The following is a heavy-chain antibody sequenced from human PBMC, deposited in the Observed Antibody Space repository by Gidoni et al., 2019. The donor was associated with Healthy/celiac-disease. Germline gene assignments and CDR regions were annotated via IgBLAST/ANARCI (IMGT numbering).Heavy chain of an antibody. D-gene: IGHD2-21*02. Sequence: EVQLVESGGGLVQPGGSLKLSCAASGFTFSGSAMPWVRQASGKGLGWVGRIRSKANSYATAYAASVKGRFTISRDDSKNTAYLQMNSLKTEDTAVYYCLSDLRNWGQGTLVTVSS. V-gene: IGHV3-73*02. J-gene: IGHJ4*02. CDR1: GFTFSGSA. CDR3: LSDLRN. CDR2: IRSKANSYAT.